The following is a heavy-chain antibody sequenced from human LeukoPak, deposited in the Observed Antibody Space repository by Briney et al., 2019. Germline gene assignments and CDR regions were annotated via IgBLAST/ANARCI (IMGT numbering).Heavy chain of an antibody. J-gene: IGHJ5*02. V-gene: IGHV4-34*01. CDR1: GGSFSGYY. CDR3: ASRLIEYYDSSGYYP. CDR2: INHSGST. Sequence: RPSETLSLTCAVYGGSFSGYYWSWIRQPPRKGLEWIGEINHSGSTNYNPSLKSRVTISVDTSKNQFSLKLSSVTAADTAVYYCASRLIEYYDSSGYYPWGQGTLVTVSS. D-gene: IGHD3-22*01.